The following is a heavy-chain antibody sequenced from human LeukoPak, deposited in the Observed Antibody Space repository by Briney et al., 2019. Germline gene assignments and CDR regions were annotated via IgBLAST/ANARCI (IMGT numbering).Heavy chain of an antibody. CDR3: ARLLGEATIYDL. V-gene: IGHV3-7*01. CDR2: INQDESRM. D-gene: IGHD3-16*01. CDR1: GFTFSSYA. Sequence: GSLRLSCAASGFTFSSYAMSWVRQAPGKGLEWVASINQDESRMHYVDSVKGRFIISRDNAKNLLSLQMNSLRAEDTAMYYCARLLGEATIYDLWGQGTLVTVSS. J-gene: IGHJ5*02.